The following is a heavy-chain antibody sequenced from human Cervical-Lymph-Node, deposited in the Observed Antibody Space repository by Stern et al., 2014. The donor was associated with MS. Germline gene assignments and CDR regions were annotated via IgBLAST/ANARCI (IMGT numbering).Heavy chain of an antibody. Sequence: VQLAESGPRVKKPGASMKVPCKVSGYNFTNYYIHWVRKAPGQGLEWMGRINPNSGGTKYAQKFRGRVTLTRDTSVSTAYMEVSRLMSDDTAVYYCARRVTRNNFDSWGQGTLVTVSS. CDR1: GYNFTNYY. J-gene: IGHJ4*02. CDR2: INPNSGGT. CDR3: ARRVTRNNFDS. V-gene: IGHV1-2*02. D-gene: IGHD4-17*01.